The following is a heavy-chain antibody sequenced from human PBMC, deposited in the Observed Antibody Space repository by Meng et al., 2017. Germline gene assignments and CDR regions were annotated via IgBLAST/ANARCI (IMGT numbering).Heavy chain of an antibody. V-gene: IGHV3-30*01. CDR1: GLTFSSYA. CDR3: ARVVRKLLLWFGELNY. D-gene: IGHD3-10*01. Sequence: VQRVELGGGAVQPGRSLRLSCEASGLTFSSYAMHWVRQAPGKGLEWVAVISYDGSNKYYADSVKGRFTISRDNSKNTLYLQMNSLRAEDTAVYYCARVVRKLLLWFGELNYWGQGTLVTVSS. CDR2: ISYDGSNK. J-gene: IGHJ4*02.